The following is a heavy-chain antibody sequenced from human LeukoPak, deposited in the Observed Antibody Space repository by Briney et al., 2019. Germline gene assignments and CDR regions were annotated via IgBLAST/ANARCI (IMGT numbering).Heavy chain of an antibody. V-gene: IGHV3-20*04. CDR1: GFTFDDYG. CDR3: ARSPSSSGPWNYYYYMDV. Sequence: GGSLRLSCAASGFTFDDYGMSWVRQAPGKGLEWVSGINWNGGSTGYADSVKGRFTISRDNAKNSLYLQMNSLRAEDTALYYCARSPSSSGPWNYYYYMDVWGKGTTVTVSS. CDR2: INWNGGST. J-gene: IGHJ6*03. D-gene: IGHD6-19*01.